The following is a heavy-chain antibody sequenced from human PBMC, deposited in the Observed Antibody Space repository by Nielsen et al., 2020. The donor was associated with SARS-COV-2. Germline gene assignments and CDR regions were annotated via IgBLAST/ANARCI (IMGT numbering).Heavy chain of an antibody. J-gene: IGHJ3*02. CDR3: ARELDYDSSRGNAFDI. Sequence: SLKISCPASGFTFSDYYMSWIRQAPGKGLGWVSYISSSSSYTNYADSVKGRFTISRDNAKNSLYLQMNSLRAEDTSVYYCARELDYDSSRGNAFDIWGQGTMVTVSS. CDR1: GFTFSDYY. V-gene: IGHV3-11*05. D-gene: IGHD3-22*01. CDR2: ISSSSSYT.